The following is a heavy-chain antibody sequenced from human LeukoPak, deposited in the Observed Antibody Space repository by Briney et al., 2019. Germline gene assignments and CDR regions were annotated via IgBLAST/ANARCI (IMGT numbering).Heavy chain of an antibody. CDR2: INPNSGGT. CDR3: ARDQSLRYYDSSGYPYYYYYYMDV. V-gene: IGHV1-2*02. D-gene: IGHD3-22*01. CDR1: GFTFTGYC. Sequence: ASVKISCTASGFTFTGYCMHWVRQAPGQGLEWMGWINPNSGGTNYAQKFQGRVTMTRDTSISTAYMELSRLRSDDTAVYYCARDQSLRYYDSSGYPYYYYYYMDVWGKGTTVTISS. J-gene: IGHJ6*03.